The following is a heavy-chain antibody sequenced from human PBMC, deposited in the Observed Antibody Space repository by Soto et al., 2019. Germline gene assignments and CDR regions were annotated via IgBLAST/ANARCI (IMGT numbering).Heavy chain of an antibody. D-gene: IGHD1-1*01. V-gene: IGHV3-48*01. CDR1: GFTFSSYS. J-gene: IGHJ6*04. Sequence: GGSLRLSCAASGFTFSSYSMNWVRQAPGKGLEWVSYISSSSSTIYYADSVKGRFTISRDNAKNSLYLQMNSLRAEDTAVYYCSTQPSPYYYYGIDVWGKGTTVTVSS. CDR2: ISSSSSTI. CDR3: STQPSPYYYYGIDV.